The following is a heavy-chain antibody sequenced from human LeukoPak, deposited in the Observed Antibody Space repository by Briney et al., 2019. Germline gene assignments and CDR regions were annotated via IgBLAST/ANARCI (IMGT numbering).Heavy chain of an antibody. CDR2: TYHRSKWYY. J-gene: IGHJ4*02. D-gene: IGHD6-13*01. V-gene: IGHV6-1*01. Sequence: SQTLSLTCAISGDTVSSNSAGWNWIRQSPSRGLGWLGRTYHRSKWYYDYAVSVKSRITINPDTSKNQLSLQLNSVTPEDTAVYYCARSSYSNSWYDDYWGQGTLVTVSS. CDR1: GDTVSSNSAG. CDR3: ARSSYSNSWYDDY.